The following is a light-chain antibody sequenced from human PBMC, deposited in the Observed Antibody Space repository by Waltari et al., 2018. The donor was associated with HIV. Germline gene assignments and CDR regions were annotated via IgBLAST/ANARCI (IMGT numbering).Light chain of an antibody. CDR3: AVWDNSLSAQV. CDR2: WHT. V-gene: IGLV1-47*01. Sequence: QSVLTQSPSISGTPGQRVPISCSGTRSNIRNNYVSWYQQVPGTTPKLLIFWHTQRPSGVSDRFSGSVSGTSASLAISGLRSDDEANYYCAVWDNSLSAQVFGGGTTLTVL. J-gene: IGLJ3*02. CDR1: RSNIRNNY.